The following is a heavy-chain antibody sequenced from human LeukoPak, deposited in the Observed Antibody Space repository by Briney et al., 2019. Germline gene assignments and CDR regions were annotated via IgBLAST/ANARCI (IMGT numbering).Heavy chain of an antibody. D-gene: IGHD3-22*01. V-gene: IGHV4-39*01. CDR3: ARTKYYFDSSDYFFFDP. J-gene: IGHJ5*02. Sequence: SETLSLTCTVSYESISSSSPYWGWIRRPPGKGLEWIGSIDSRRNIHSNPSLDSRATISVDTSKNQFSLKLSSVTAADTAVYYCARTKYYFDSSDYFFFDPWGQGILVTVSS. CDR2: IDSRRNI. CDR1: YESISSSSPY.